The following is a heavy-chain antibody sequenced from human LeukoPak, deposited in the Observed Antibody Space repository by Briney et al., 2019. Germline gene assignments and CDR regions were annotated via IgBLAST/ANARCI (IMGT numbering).Heavy chain of an antibody. V-gene: IGHV3-9*01. D-gene: IGHD2-2*01. J-gene: IGHJ4*02. CDR1: GFTFEDHV. CDR3: AKDLGGSATTV. Sequence: GRSLRLSCAASGFTFEDHVMHWVRQAPGKGLEWVSSISWSGDRMGYADAVKGRFTISRDNAKNSLFLQMNSLRVEDTALYHCAKDLGGSATTVWGQGTLVTVSS. CDR2: ISWSGDRM.